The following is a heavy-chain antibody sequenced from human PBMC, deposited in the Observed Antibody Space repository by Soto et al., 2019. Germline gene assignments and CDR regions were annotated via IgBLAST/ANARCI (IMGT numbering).Heavy chain of an antibody. CDR2: IDPSDSYT. CDR1: GYSFTSYW. V-gene: IGHV5-10-1*01. J-gene: IGHJ6*02. D-gene: IGHD2-2*01. CDR3: GRTLIQGSIQAATSYYYGMDV. Sequence: PGESLKISCKGSGYSFTSYWISWVRQMPGKGLEWMGRIDPSDSYTNYSPSFQGHVTISADKSISTAYLQWSSLKASDTAMYYCGRTLIQGSIQAATSYYYGMDVWGQGTTVTVSS.